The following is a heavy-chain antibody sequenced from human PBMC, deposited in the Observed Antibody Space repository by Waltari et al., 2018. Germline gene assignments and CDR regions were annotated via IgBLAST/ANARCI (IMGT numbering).Heavy chain of an antibody. D-gene: IGHD3-10*01. Sequence: EVQLSESGGGLVQPGGSLRLSCAASGFNLSSYAMSWVRQAPGKGLELVSTSSGSAGSTYYADSVKGRFTISRDISKNTLFLQMNSLRAEDTALYSCAKDQYTSSRRGFDSWGQGTLVTVSS. CDR3: AKDQYTSSRRGFDS. J-gene: IGHJ4*02. V-gene: IGHV3-23*01. CDR1: GFNLSSYA. CDR2: SSGSAGST.